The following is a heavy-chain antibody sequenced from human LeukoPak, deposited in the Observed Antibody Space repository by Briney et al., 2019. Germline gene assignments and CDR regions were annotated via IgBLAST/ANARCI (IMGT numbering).Heavy chain of an antibody. V-gene: IGHV3-7*01. Sequence: GRSLRLSSAASGFTFSSYWMSWVRQAPGKGLEWVANIKQDGSEKYYVDSVKGRFTISRDNAKNSLYLQMNSLRAEGTAVYYCARDKRRDYFDYWGQGTLVTVSS. J-gene: IGHJ4*02. D-gene: IGHD5-24*01. CDR2: IKQDGSEK. CDR1: GFTFSSYW. CDR3: ARDKRRDYFDY.